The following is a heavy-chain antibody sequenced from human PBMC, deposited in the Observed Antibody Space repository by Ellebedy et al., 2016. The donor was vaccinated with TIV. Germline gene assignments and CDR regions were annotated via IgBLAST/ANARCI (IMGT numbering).Heavy chain of an antibody. J-gene: IGHJ4*02. V-gene: IGHV1-2*02. D-gene: IGHD6-19*01. Sequence: ASVKVSXXASGYTFTGYYMHWVRQAPGQGLEWMGWINPNSGGTNYAQKFQGRVTMTRDTSICTAYMELSRLRSDDTAVYYCARDYSSGWYDYWGQGTLVTVSS. CDR3: ARDYSSGWYDY. CDR2: INPNSGGT. CDR1: GYTFTGYY.